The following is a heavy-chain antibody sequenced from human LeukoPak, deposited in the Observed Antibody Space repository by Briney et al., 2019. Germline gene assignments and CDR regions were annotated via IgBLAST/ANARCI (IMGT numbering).Heavy chain of an antibody. CDR2: IYYSGST. J-gene: IGHJ4*02. CDR3: ARGTYYYDSSGYLPFDY. Sequence: PSETLSLTCTVSGDSINNRNYNWGWIRQTPGKGLEWIGSIYYSGSTSYNPSLKSRVTISVDTSKNQFSLKLSSVTAVDTAVYYCARGTYYYDSSGYLPFDYWGQGTLVTVSS. V-gene: IGHV4-39*07. CDR1: GDSINNRNYN. D-gene: IGHD3-22*01.